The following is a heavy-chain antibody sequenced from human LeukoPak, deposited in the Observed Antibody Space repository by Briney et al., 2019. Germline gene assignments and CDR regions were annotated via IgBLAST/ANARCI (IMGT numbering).Heavy chain of an antibody. Sequence: GRSLRLSCAASGFTFDDYAMHWVRQAPGKGLEWVSGISWNSGSIGYADSVKGRFTISRDNAKKSLYLQMNSLRAEDTALYYCAKSTYYESSSYPFDYWGQGTLVTVSS. CDR3: AKSTYYESSSYPFDY. D-gene: IGHD3-22*01. J-gene: IGHJ4*02. CDR1: GFTFDDYA. CDR2: ISWNSGSI. V-gene: IGHV3-9*01.